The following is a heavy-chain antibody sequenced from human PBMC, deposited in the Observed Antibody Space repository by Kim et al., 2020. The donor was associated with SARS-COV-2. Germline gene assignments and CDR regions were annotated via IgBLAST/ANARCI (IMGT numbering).Heavy chain of an antibody. CDR3: TTARPGIHSY. V-gene: IGHV3-15*01. Sequence: GSLRLSCAASGFTFTKAWMTWVRQAPGKGLEWVGRIKSETDGGTIDYATAVKDRFTISRDDSKNTLYLQMNSLKTEDTAVYFCTTARPGIHSYWGQGTLLTVSS. CDR1: GFTFTKAW. D-gene: IGHD6-13*01. J-gene: IGHJ4*02. CDR2: IKSETDGGTI.